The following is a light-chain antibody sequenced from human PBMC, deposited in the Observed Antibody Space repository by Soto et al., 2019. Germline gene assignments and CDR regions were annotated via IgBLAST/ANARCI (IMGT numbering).Light chain of an antibody. V-gene: IGKV3-20*01. CDR2: GVS. CDR1: QSVSSSS. Sequence: EIVLTQSPGTLSLSPGESATLSCRASQSVSSSSLAWYQQKPGQAPRLLFFGVSNRAAGVPDRFGGSGSGTDFTLTISRLEPEDFEVYYCQQYGGSPLTFGGGTKVDIK. CDR3: QQYGGSPLT. J-gene: IGKJ4*01.